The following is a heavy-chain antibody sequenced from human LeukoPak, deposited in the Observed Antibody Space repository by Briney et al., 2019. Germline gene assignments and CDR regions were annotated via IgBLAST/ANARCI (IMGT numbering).Heavy chain of an antibody. V-gene: IGHV4-34*01. CDR2: INHSGST. CDR1: GGSFSGYY. Sequence: SETLSLTCAVYGGSFSGYYWSWIRQPPGKGLEWIGEINHSGSTNYNPSLKSRVTISVDTSKNQFSLKLSSVTAADTAVYYCARGRPVNYCSSTSCRKFDYWGQGTLVTVS. J-gene: IGHJ4*02. D-gene: IGHD2-2*01. CDR3: ARGRPVNYCSSTSCRKFDY.